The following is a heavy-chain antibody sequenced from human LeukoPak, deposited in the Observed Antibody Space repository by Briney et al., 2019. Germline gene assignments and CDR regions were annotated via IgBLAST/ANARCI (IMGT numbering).Heavy chain of an antibody. J-gene: IGHJ4*02. CDR2: IYNSGST. CDR1: GGSISRYY. V-gene: IGHV4-59*01. D-gene: IGHD3-22*01. CDR3: ARFYDRSGPHFDC. Sequence: SETLSLTCTVSGGSISRYYWSWIRQPPGKGLEWIGYIYNSGSTNYNPSRKSRVTISVDTSKNQFSLKLSSVTAADTAVYYCARFYDRSGPHFDCWGQGTLVTVSS.